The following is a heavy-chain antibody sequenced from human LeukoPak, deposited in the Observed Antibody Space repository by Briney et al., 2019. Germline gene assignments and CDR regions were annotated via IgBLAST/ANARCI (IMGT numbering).Heavy chain of an antibody. CDR1: GYTFTSYG. Sequence: GASVKVSCKASGYTFTSYGISCVRQAPGQGLEWMGWISAYNGNTNYAQKLQGRVTMTTDTSTSTAYMELRSLRSDDTAVYYCATHRPSEYCSGGSCVTYRAFDIWGQGTMVTVSS. V-gene: IGHV1-18*01. J-gene: IGHJ3*02. CDR3: ATHRPSEYCSGGSCVTYRAFDI. CDR2: ISAYNGNT. D-gene: IGHD2-15*01.